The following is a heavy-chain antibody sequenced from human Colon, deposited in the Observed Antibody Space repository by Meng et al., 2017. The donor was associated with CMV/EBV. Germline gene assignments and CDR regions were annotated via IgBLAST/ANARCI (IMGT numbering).Heavy chain of an antibody. CDR2: ISYDGSNK. D-gene: IGHD3-22*01. J-gene: IGHJ4*02. V-gene: IGHV3-30-3*01. CDR3: ARDQHYDSSGSIDY. CDR1: GFTFRSYA. Sequence: ASGFTFRSYAMPWVRQAPGKGLEWVAVISYDGSNKYYADSVKGRFTISRDNSKNTLYLQMNSLRAEDTAVYYCARDQHYDSSGSIDYWGQGTLVTVSS.